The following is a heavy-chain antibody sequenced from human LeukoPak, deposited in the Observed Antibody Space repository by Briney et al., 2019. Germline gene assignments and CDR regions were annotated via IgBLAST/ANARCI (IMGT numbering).Heavy chain of an antibody. J-gene: IGHJ6*04. V-gene: IGHV4-4*09. CDR2: IHTSGGS. CDR3: ARGRSAVVTPDYYYYYRMDV. Sequence: SETLSLTCTVSGGSISDSHWSWIRQPPGKGLEWIGNIHTSGGSNYSPSLKSRVTISLDMSRNQFSLRLSSVTAADTAVYYCARGRSAVVTPDYYYYYRMDVWGKGTTVTVSS. D-gene: IGHD4-23*01. CDR1: GGSISDSH.